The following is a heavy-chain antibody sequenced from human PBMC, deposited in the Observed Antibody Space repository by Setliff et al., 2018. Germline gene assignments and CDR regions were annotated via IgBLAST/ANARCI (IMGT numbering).Heavy chain of an antibody. CDR3: AGGRRYDYGWDFDY. Sequence: SETLSLTCTVSGYSISSGHYWGWIRQPPGKGLEWIGSISHSGSTYYNPSLRSRVTISLDTSKNQFSPKLTSVTAADTAVYYCAGGRRYDYGWDFDYWGQGTLVNVSS. V-gene: IGHV4-38-2*02. J-gene: IGHJ4*02. CDR2: ISHSGST. D-gene: IGHD4-17*01. CDR1: GYSISSGHY.